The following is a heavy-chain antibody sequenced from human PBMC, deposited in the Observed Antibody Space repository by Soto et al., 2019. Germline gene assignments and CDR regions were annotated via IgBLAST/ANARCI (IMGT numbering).Heavy chain of an antibody. CDR2: IKSKTDGGTT. D-gene: IGHD3-16*02. J-gene: IGHJ4*02. CDR3: TTDAWYDSVWGSYRYLDY. V-gene: IGHV3-15*01. Sequence: GGSLRLSCAASGFTFSNAWMSWVRQAPGKGLEWVGRIKSKTDGGTTDYAAPVKGRFTISRDDSKNTLYLQMNSLKTEDTAVYYCTTDAWYDSVWGSYRYLDYWGQGTLVTVSS. CDR1: GFTFSNAW.